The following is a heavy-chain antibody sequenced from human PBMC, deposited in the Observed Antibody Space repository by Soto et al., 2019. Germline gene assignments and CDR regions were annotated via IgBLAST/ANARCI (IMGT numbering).Heavy chain of an antibody. J-gene: IGHJ6*01. Sequence: EVQLVESGGGLVQPGGSLKLSCAASGFTFSGSAMHWVRQASGKGLEWVGRIRSKANSYATAYAASVKGRFTISRDDSNNTAYLLMSSLKPEDAAVYCCARYGMDVWGQVTTGTVSS. CDR1: GFTFSGSA. V-gene: IGHV3-73*01. CDR2: IRSKANSYAT. CDR3: ARYGMDV.